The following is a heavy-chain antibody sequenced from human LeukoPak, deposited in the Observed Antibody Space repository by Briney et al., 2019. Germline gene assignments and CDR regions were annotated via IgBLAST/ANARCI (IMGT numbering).Heavy chain of an antibody. CDR2: IIPILGIA. CDR3: AREGEDVEMAN. J-gene: IGHJ4*02. D-gene: IGHD5-24*01. Sequence: GASGKVSCKASGGTFSSYAIRWVRQAPGQGLEWMGRIIPILGIADYAQKFQGRVTITADKSTSTVYMELSSLRPEDTAVYYCAREGEDVEMANWGQGTLATVSS. CDR1: GGTFSSYA. V-gene: IGHV1-69*04.